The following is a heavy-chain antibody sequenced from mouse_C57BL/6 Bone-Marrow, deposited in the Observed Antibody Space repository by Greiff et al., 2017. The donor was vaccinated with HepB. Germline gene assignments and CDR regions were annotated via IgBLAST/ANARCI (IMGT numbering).Heavy chain of an antibody. D-gene: IGHD1-1*01. CDR1: GYTFTDYN. CDR2: INPNNGGT. Sequence: EVQLQQSGPELVKPGASVKMSCKASGYTFTDYNMHWVKQSHGKSLEWIGYINPNNGGTSYNQKFKGKATLTVNKSSSTAYMELRSLTSEDSAVYYCARWRITTVVAPYYYAMDYWGQGTSVTVSS. J-gene: IGHJ4*01. CDR3: ARWRITTVVAPYYYAMDY. V-gene: IGHV1-22*01.